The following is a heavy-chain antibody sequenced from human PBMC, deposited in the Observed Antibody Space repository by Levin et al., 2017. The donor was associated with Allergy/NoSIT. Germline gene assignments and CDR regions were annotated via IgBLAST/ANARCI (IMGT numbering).Heavy chain of an antibody. CDR1: GTPISSFY. D-gene: IGHD3-16*01. Sequence: PSQTLSLTCTVSGTPISSFYWYWIRQPPGKGLEWIGYIYYAGTTDCNPSLKGRVTISLDTSTNQLSLKLTSVTAADTAVYYCVGGYAFDYWGQGTLVTVSS. J-gene: IGHJ4*02. CDR2: IYYAGTT. CDR3: VGGYAFDY. V-gene: IGHV4-59*01.